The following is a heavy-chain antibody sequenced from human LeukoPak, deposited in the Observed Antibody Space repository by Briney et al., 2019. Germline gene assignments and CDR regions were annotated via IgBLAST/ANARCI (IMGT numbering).Heavy chain of an antibody. D-gene: IGHD3-10*01. J-gene: IGHJ4*02. CDR3: AANYGSGSYWRQFDY. CDR1: GFTFSSYG. Sequence: GRSLRLSCAASGFTFSSYGMHWVRQAPGKGLEWVAVISYDGSNKYYADSVKGRFTISRDNSKNTLYLQMNSLRAEDTAVYYCAANYGSGSYWRQFDYWGQGTLVTVSS. V-gene: IGHV3-30*03. CDR2: ISYDGSNK.